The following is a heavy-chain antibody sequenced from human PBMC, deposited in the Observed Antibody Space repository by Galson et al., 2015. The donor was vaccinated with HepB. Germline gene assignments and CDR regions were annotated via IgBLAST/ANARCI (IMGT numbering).Heavy chain of an antibody. CDR3: TRSANNGPRENWFDP. V-gene: IGHV5-51*01. J-gene: IGHJ5*02. CDR1: GYSLTSYW. D-gene: IGHD2-8*01. CDR2: IYPGDSDT. Sequence: QSGAEVKKPGESLKISCKGSGYSLTSYWIGWVRQMPGIGLEWVGIIYPGDSDTIYGPSFQGQVTISADKSISTAYLQWSSLKASDTALYFCTRSANNGPRENWFDPWGQGTLVTVSS.